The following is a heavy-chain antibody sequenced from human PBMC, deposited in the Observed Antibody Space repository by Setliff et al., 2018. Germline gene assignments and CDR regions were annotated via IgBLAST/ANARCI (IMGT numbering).Heavy chain of an antibody. CDR3: ARMTLWDNSAYYPDF. V-gene: IGHV4-59*01. J-gene: IGHJ4*02. CDR2: IYSSGST. D-gene: IGHD3-22*01. CDR1: GGSISSSY. Sequence: TSETLSLTCTVSGGSISSSYWSWIRQPPGKGLEWIGYIYSSGSTNYNPSLKSRVTISVDTSKNQFSLKLSPVTAADTAVYFCARMTLWDNSAYYPDFWGRGTLVTVSS.